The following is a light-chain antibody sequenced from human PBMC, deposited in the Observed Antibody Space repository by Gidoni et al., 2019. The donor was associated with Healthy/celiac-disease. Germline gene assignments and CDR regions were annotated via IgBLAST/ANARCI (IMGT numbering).Light chain of an antibody. V-gene: IGKV3-20*01. CDR3: QHYGSSPPST. CDR2: CAP. CDR1: QSVSNSD. Sequence: EIVLTQSPGTLSLSPGERATLSCSASQSVSNSDLAWYQQKPAQAPRLPIYCAPSRATGIPDRFSGSGSWTDVTLTISRLEPEDFAVYYCQHYGSSPPSTFGQGTKVEIK. J-gene: IGKJ1*01.